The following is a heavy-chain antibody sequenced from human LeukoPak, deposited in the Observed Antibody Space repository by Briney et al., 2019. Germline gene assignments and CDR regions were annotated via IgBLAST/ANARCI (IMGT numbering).Heavy chain of an antibody. CDR3: ARGHYDFWSGYLYGMDV. CDR1: GGSISSYY. CDR2: IYYSGST. V-gene: IGHV4-59*01. J-gene: IGHJ6*02. Sequence: SETLSFTCTVSGGSISSYYWSWIRQPPGKGLEWIGYIYYSGSTNYNPSLKSRVTISVDTSKNQFSLKLSSVTAADTAVYYCARGHYDFWSGYLYGMDVWGQGTTVTVSS. D-gene: IGHD3-3*01.